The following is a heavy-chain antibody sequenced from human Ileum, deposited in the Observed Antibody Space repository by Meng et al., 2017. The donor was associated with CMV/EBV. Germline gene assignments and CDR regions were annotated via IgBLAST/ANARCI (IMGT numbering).Heavy chain of an antibody. CDR3: ARRGGYGSGSYPPDY. V-gene: IGHV3-74*01. J-gene: IGHJ4*02. CDR1: GFTFSNYW. CDR2: IDSDGSST. Sequence: GGSLRLSCAASGFTFSNYWMHWVRQVPGKGLVWVSRIDSDGSSTVYADSVKGRFIIPRDNAKNTLFLQMNSLRGEDTAVYYCARRGGYGSGSYPPDYWGQGTMVTVSS. D-gene: IGHD3-10*01.